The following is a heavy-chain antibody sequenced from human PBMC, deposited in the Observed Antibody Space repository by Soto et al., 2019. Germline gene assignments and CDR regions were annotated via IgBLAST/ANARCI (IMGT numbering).Heavy chain of an antibody. CDR3: AREGYCSSTSCIRLNKFGMDV. CDR1: GYTFTSYG. D-gene: IGHD2-2*01. CDR2: ISAYNGNT. V-gene: IGHV1-18*01. J-gene: IGHJ6*02. Sequence: QVQLVQSGAEVKKPGASVKVSCKASGYTFTSYGISWVRQAPGQGLEWMGWISAYNGNTNYAQKLQGRVTMTTDTSTSTAYMELRSPRSDDTAVYYCAREGYCSSTSCIRLNKFGMDVWGQGTTGTVSS.